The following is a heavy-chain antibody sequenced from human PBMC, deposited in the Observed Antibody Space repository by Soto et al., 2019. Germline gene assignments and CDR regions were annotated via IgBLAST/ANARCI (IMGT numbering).Heavy chain of an antibody. CDR3: ARVQGDFWSGYQYYFDY. D-gene: IGHD3-3*01. V-gene: IGHV4-34*01. J-gene: IGHJ4*02. Sequence: SETLSLTCAVYGGSFSGYYWSWIRQPPGKGLEWIGEINHSGSTNYNPSLKSRVTISVDTSKNQFSLKLSSVTAADTAVYYCARVQGDFWSGYQYYFDYWGQGTLVTVSS. CDR1: GGSFSGYY. CDR2: INHSGST.